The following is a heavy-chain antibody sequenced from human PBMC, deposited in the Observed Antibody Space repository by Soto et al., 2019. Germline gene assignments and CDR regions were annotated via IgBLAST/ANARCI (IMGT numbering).Heavy chain of an antibody. CDR2: ISKDGQNT. J-gene: IGHJ4*02. CDR3: AKDPSTGPADY. CDR1: GVRIGDYA. D-gene: IGHD3-9*01. V-gene: IGHV3-23*01. Sequence: PGGSLSLSCVASGVRIGDYAVNWVRQAPLKGLEWVSTISKDGQNTHYADSVRGRFTISRDLSKNALYLQMNSLSPEDAAMYYCAKDPSTGPADYWGQGTLVTVSS.